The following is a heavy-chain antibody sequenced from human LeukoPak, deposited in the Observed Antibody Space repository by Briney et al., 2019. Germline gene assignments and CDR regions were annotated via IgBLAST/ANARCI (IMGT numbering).Heavy chain of an antibody. V-gene: IGHV5-51*01. CDR2: IYPGDSDT. D-gene: IGHD2-15*01. Sequence: GESLKISCKGSGYSFTSYWIGWVRQMPGKGLEWMGIIYPGDSDTRYSPSFQGQVTISADKSISTAYLQWSNLKASDTAMYYCATFVVAGYDAFDIWGQGTMVTVSS. CDR1: GYSFTSYW. J-gene: IGHJ3*02. CDR3: ATFVVAGYDAFDI.